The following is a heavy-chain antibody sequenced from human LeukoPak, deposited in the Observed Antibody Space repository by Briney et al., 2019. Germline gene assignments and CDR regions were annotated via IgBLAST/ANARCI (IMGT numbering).Heavy chain of an antibody. CDR1: GYTFTGYY. V-gene: IGHV7-4-1*02. D-gene: IGHD6-19*01. CDR2: INTNTGNP. J-gene: IGHJ4*02. CDR3: ARAPHEYSSGWWARPGWFDY. Sequence: ASVKVSCKASGYTFTGYYRHWVRQAPGQGLEWMGWINTNTGNPTYAQGFTGRFVFSLDTSVSTAYLQISSLKAEDTAVYYCARAPHEYSSGWWARPGWFDYWGQGTLVTVSS.